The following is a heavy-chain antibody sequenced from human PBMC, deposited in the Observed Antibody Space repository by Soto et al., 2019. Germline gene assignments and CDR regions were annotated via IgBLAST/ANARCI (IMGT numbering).Heavy chain of an antibody. Sequence: VQLVESGGGLSQPGGSLRLSCAASGFTVSSTYMSWVRQAPGMGLEWVSVIHTGGSAYYAGSVEGRFTISRDNVKNTLYLQMNSLRVDDTAVYYCARLALGPWGQGALVTVSS. CDR2: IHTGGSA. D-gene: IGHD3-16*01. V-gene: IGHV3-53*01. CDR3: ARLALGP. J-gene: IGHJ5*02. CDR1: GFTVSSTY.